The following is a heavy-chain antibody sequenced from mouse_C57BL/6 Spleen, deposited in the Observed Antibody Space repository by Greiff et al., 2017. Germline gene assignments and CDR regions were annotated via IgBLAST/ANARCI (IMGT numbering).Heavy chain of an antibody. CDR3: TRGDYGNSAWFAY. CDR1: GFTFSSYA. D-gene: IGHD2-1*01. Sequence: EVMLVESGGGLVKPGGSLKLSCAASGFTFSSYAMSWVRQTPEKRLEWVATISDGGSYTYYPDNVKGRFTISRDNAKNNLYLQMSSLKSEDTAMYYCTRGDYGNSAWFAYWGQGTLVTVSA. J-gene: IGHJ3*01. CDR2: ISDGGSYT. V-gene: IGHV5-4*03.